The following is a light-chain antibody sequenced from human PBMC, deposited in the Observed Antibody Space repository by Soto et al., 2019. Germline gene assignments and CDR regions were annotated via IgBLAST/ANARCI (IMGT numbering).Light chain of an antibody. J-gene: IGKJ4*01. CDR2: GAS. Sequence: EIVMTHSPATLSVSPGERATLSCRASQSVSSNLAWYQHKPGQAPRLLIYGASNRATGIPARFSGSGSGTEFTLTISSLQSEDFAVYYCQQYNKWPLTFGGGTKVEIK. CDR3: QQYNKWPLT. CDR1: QSVSSN. V-gene: IGKV3-15*01.